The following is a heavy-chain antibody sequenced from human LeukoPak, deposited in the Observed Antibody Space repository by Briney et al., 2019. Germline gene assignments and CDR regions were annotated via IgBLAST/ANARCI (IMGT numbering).Heavy chain of an antibody. CDR2: IYYSGST. V-gene: IGHV4-59*01. CDR3: ARTYYYDSKRAFDI. CDR1: GGSISSYY. D-gene: IGHD3-22*01. Sequence: SETLSLTCTVSGGSISSYYWSLIRQPPGKGLEWIGYIYYSGSTNYNPSLKSRVTISVDTSKNQFSLKLSSVTAADTAVYYCARTYYYDSKRAFDIWGQGTMVTVSS. J-gene: IGHJ3*02.